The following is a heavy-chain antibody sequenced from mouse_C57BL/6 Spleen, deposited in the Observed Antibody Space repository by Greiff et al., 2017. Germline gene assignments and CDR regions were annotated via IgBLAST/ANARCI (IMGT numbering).Heavy chain of an antibody. CDR2: INPSSGYT. J-gene: IGHJ3*01. V-gene: IGHV1-7*01. Sequence: VQLQQSGAELAKPGASVKLSCKASGYTFTSYWMHWVKQRPGQGLEWIGYINPSSGYTKYNQKFKDKATWTADKSSSTAYMQLSSLTYEDSAVYYCASAWFAYWGQGTLVTVSA. CDR1: GYTFTSYW. CDR3: ASAWFAY.